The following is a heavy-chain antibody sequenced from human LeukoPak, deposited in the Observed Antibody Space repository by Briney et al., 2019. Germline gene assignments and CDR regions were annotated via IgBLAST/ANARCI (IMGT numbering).Heavy chain of an antibody. V-gene: IGHV4-39*07. D-gene: IGHD6-13*01. CDR1: GGSISSSSYY. J-gene: IGHJ4*02. CDR2: IYYSGST. CDR3: ARDRQQLGEGFDY. Sequence: SETLSLTCTVSGGSISSSSYYWGWIRQPPGKGLEWIGSIYYSGSTYYNPSLKSRVTISVDTSKNQFSLKLSSVTAADTAVYYCARDRQQLGEGFDYWGQGTLVTVSS.